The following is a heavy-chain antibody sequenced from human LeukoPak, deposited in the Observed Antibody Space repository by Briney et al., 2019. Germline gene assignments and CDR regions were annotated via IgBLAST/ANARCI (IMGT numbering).Heavy chain of an antibody. CDR3: ARHDRDGYNSDY. Sequence: SVKVACKASGGTFSSYAISWVRQAPGQGLEWMGGIIPIFGTANYAQKFQGRATITTDESTSTAYMELSSLRSEDTAVYYCARHDRDGYNSDYWGQGTLVTVSS. J-gene: IGHJ4*02. CDR1: GGTFSSYA. CDR2: IIPIFGTA. V-gene: IGHV1-69*05. D-gene: IGHD5-24*01.